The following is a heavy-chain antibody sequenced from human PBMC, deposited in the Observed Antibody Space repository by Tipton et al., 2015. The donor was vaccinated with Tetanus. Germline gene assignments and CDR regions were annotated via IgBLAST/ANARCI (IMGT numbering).Heavy chain of an antibody. V-gene: IGHV4-59*08. CDR2: IYYSGST. J-gene: IGHJ4*02. Sequence: TLSLTCTVSGVSISSYYWSWIRQPPGKGLEWIGYIYYSGSTNYNPSLKSRVTISVDTSKNQFSLKLSSVTAADTAVYYCARLLYSGWYVNYFDYWGQGTLVTVSS. CDR1: GVSISSYY. D-gene: IGHD6-19*01. CDR3: ARLLYSGWYVNYFDY.